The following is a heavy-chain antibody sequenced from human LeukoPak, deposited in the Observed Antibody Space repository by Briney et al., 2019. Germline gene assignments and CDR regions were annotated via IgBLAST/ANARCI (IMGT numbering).Heavy chain of an antibody. CDR3: ARDYDILTGNPNFDY. Sequence: ASVKVSCKASGYTFTSYGISWVRQAPGQGLEWMGWISAYNGNTNYAQKLQGRVTMTTDTSTSTAYMELRSLRSDDTAVDYCARDYDILTGNPNFDYWGQGTLVTVSS. J-gene: IGHJ4*02. V-gene: IGHV1-18*04. CDR2: ISAYNGNT. CDR1: GYTFTSYG. D-gene: IGHD3-9*01.